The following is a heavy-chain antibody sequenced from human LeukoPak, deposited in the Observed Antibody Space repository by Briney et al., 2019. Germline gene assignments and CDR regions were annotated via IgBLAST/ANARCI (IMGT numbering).Heavy chain of an antibody. CDR1: GYTFTGYY. V-gene: IGHV1-2*02. CDR3: ARDSGTERRLSFDY. CDR2: VNPNSGGT. Sequence: ASVKVSCKASGYTFTGYYMHWVRQAPGQGLEWMGWVNPNSGGTNYAQKFQGRVTMTRDTSISTAYMELSRLRSDDTAVYYCARDSGTERRLSFDYWGQGTLVTVSS. J-gene: IGHJ4*02. D-gene: IGHD5-24*01.